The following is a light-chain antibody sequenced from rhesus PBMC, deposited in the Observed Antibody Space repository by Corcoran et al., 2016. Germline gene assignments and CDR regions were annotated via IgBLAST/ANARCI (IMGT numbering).Light chain of an antibody. J-gene: IGKJ2*01. CDR2: KAS. CDR3: QHTYGTPYS. CDR1: ANIHNY. V-gene: IGKV1-74*01. Sequence: DIQMTQSPSSLSASVGDRVTITCRASANIHNYLNWYQHKPGKAPKLLIYKASTLQSGVPSRVSGSGSGTDYSFTISSLQSADVATYYCQHTYGTPYSFGQGTKVEIK.